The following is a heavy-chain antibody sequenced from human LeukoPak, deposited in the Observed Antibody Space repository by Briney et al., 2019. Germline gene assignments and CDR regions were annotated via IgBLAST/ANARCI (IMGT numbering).Heavy chain of an antibody. V-gene: IGHV4-34*01. CDR1: GGSISSQY. CDR2: INHSGST. Sequence: SETLSLTCTVSGGSISSQYWSWIRQPPGKGLEWIGEINHSGSTNYNPSLKSRVTISVDTSKNQFSLKLSSVTAADTAVYYCARARPNYYDSSGYHYWGQGTLVTVSS. J-gene: IGHJ4*02. D-gene: IGHD3-22*01. CDR3: ARARPNYYDSSGYHY.